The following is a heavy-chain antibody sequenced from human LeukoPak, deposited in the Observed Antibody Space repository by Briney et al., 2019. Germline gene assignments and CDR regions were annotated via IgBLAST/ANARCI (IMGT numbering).Heavy chain of an antibody. Sequence: SSETLSLTCAVYGGSFSGFYWSWIRQPPGKGLEWIGEINHSGSTNYNPSLKSRVTISVDTSKNQLSLKLSSVTAADTAVYHCARGMNFGVVIPRAFDIWGQGTMVTVSS. V-gene: IGHV4-34*01. J-gene: IGHJ3*02. CDR1: GGSFSGFY. CDR3: ARGMNFGVVIPRAFDI. D-gene: IGHD3-3*01. CDR2: INHSGST.